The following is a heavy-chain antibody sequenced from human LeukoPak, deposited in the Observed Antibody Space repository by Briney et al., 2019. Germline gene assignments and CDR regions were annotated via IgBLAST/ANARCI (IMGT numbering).Heavy chain of an antibody. J-gene: IGHJ4*02. D-gene: IGHD3-22*01. V-gene: IGHV4-59*01. Sequence: SETLSLTCTDSGGSISSYYWSWIRQPPGKGLEWIGYIYYSGSTNYNPSLKSRVTISVDTSKNQFSLKLSSVTAADTAVYYCARDVPYYDSSGSPSGYYFDYWGQGTLVTVSS. CDR1: GGSISSYY. CDR2: IYYSGST. CDR3: ARDVPYYDSSGSPSGYYFDY.